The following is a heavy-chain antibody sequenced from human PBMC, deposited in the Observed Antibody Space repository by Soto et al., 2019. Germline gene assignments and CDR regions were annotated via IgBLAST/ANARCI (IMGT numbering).Heavy chain of an antibody. CDR3: ARGPRGLYHHDY. D-gene: IGHD2-2*01. CDR2: INSDGSST. Sequence: GGSLRLSCAASGFTFSSYWMHWVRQAPGKGLVWVSRINSDGSSTSYADSVKGRFTISRDNAKNTLYLQMNSLRVDDTAVYYCARGPRGLYHHDYWGQGALVTVSS. CDR1: GFTFSSYW. J-gene: IGHJ4*02. V-gene: IGHV3-74*01.